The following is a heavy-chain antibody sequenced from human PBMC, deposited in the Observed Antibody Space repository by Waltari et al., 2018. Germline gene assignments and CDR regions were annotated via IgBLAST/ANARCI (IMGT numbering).Heavy chain of an antibody. D-gene: IGHD2-21*01. CDR1: GGTFGSYA. J-gene: IGHJ6*01. V-gene: IGHV1-69*13. Sequence: QVQLVQAGCEVKKHGSSVKVSCKASGGTFGSYAVSWVLQAPGQGPEWVGGIKPVLRTTSYAQKCQYRVSLISDDSSSTVYMELRSLKSDATAVYYCARDRHFGDGGAYY. CDR2: IKPVLRTT. CDR3: ARDRHFGDGGAYY.